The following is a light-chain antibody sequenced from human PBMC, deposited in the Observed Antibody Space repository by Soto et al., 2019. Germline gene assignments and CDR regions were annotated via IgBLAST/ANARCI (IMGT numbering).Light chain of an antibody. CDR2: DAS. CDR3: QQYGSSPLT. CDR1: ESVSSSY. J-gene: IGKJ4*01. Sequence: EIVLPQSPGTLSLSPGERATLSCRASESVSSSYLAWYQQKPGQAPRLLIYDASGRATGIPDRFSGSGSGTDFTLTVSRLEPEDFALYYCQQYGSSPLTFGGGTKVEIK. V-gene: IGKV3-20*01.